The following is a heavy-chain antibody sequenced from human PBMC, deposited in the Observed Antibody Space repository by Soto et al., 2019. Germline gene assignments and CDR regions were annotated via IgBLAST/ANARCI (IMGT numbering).Heavy chain of an antibody. V-gene: IGHV4-34*01. CDR2: INHSGST. J-gene: IGHJ4*02. CDR1: GGSFSGYY. CDR3: ARVLRRSDDDPAYDSSGYYEGFDY. Sequence: SETLSLTCAVYGGSFSGYYWSWIRQPPGKGLEWIGEINHSGSTNYNPSLKSRVTISVDTSKNQFSLKLSSVTAADTAVYYCARVLRRSDDDPAYDSSGYYEGFDYWGQGTLVTVSS. D-gene: IGHD3-22*01.